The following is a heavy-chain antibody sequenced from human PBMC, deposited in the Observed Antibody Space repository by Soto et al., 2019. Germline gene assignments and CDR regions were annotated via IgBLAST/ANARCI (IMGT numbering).Heavy chain of an antibody. V-gene: IGHV3-30*18. D-gene: IGHD6-6*01. Sequence: SLRLSCAAFGFTFSNYGIHWVRQAPGKGLEWVAVISYSGNDYHYADSVKGRFTISRDNSKNTLYLQMNSLRAGDTAVYYCAKDLTSRSSDYYFDYWGQGTLVTVPS. CDR2: ISYSGNDY. CDR1: GFTFSNYG. CDR3: AKDLTSRSSDYYFDY. J-gene: IGHJ4*02.